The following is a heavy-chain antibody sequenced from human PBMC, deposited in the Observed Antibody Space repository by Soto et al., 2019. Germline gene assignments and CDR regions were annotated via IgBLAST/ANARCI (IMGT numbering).Heavy chain of an antibody. CDR2: IIAYNGNT. V-gene: IGHV1-18*01. CDR1: GYTFTSYG. CDR3: AREEYLEWSTYSGGWFDP. D-gene: IGHD3-3*01. J-gene: IGHJ5*02. Sequence: ASVKVSFKASGYTFTSYGISWVRQAPGQGLEWMGWIIAYNGNTNYAQKLQGRVTMTTDTSTSTAYMELRSLRSDDTAAYYCAREEYLEWSTYSGGWFDPWGQGTLVTVSS.